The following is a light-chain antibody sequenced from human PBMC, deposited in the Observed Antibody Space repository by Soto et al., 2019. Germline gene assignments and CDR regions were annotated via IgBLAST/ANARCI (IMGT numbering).Light chain of an antibody. CDR3: CSYAGTYVYV. CDR2: DVS. Sequence: QSALTQPRSASGSPGQSVTVSCTGTSSDVGGYNFVSWYQQHPGKAPKLMIYDVSKRPSGVSDRFSGSKSGNTASLTISGLQAEDEAVYFCCSYAGTYVYVFGTGTKVTVL. V-gene: IGLV2-11*01. CDR1: SSDVGGYNF. J-gene: IGLJ1*01.